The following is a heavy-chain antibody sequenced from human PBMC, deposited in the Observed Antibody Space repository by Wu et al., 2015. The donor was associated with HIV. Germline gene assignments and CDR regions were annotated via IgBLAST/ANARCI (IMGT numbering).Heavy chain of an antibody. V-gene: IGHV1-69*13. CDR3: AREGEEKNSDRSGYYAYLQI. CDR1: GGTFGNYA. Sequence: QVQLVQSGAEVKKPGSSVKVSCKASGGTFGNYAFTWVRQAPGQGLEWMGKVFPIYGNGDHTQKFQDRVTITADESTNTAYMELNSLRFEDTAVYYCAREGEEKNSDRSGYYAYLQIWGQGSQITVSS. CDR2: VFPIYGNG. D-gene: IGHD3-22*01. J-gene: IGHJ1*01.